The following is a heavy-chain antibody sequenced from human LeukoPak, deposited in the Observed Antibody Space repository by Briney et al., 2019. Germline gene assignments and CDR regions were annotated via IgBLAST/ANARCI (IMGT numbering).Heavy chain of an antibody. J-gene: IGHJ4*02. CDR1: GFTFSSYW. V-gene: IGHV3-74*01. CDR3: ARGIGQLGTYDY. D-gene: IGHD7-27*01. Sequence: GSLRLSCAASGFTFSSYWMHWVRQAPGKGLVWVSRINSDGSSTTYADSVKGRFTISRDNSKNTLYLQMNSLRAEDTAVYYCARGIGQLGTYDYWGQGTLVTVSS. CDR2: INSDGSST.